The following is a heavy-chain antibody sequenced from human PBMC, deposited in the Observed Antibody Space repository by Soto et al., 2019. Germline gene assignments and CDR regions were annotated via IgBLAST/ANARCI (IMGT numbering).Heavy chain of an antibody. D-gene: IGHD3-10*01. CDR3: TRDSYGSGYGMDV. Sequence: QITLKESGPTLVKPTQTLTLTCTFSGFSLTRGVAVGWIRQPPGKALEWLALIYWDDDKRYSPSLKSRLTITKETSKNQVVFTMTNLGPVDTATYYCTRDSYGSGYGMDVWGQGTTVTVSS. V-gene: IGHV2-5*02. CDR1: GFSLTRGVA. J-gene: IGHJ6*02. CDR2: IYWDDDK.